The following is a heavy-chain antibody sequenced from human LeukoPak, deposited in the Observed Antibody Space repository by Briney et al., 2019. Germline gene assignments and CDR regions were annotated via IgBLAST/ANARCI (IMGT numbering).Heavy chain of an antibody. Sequence: PSQTLSLTCTVSGASFSSGDQYWNWIRQSPGKGLEWIGSIHTSGRWYNNPSLESRVTISIDTSKNQFSLNLNSVTAADTAVYFCSRGLDSRKLGYWGQGTLVTVSS. CDR2: IHTSGRW. V-gene: IGHV4-31*03. CDR1: GASFSSGDQY. CDR3: SRGLDSRKLGY. J-gene: IGHJ4*02. D-gene: IGHD3-22*01.